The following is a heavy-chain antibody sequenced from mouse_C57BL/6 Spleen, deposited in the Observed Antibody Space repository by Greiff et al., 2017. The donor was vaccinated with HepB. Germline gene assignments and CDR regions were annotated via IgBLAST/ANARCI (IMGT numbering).Heavy chain of an antibody. CDR1: GFTFSSYA. V-gene: IGHV5-4*01. J-gene: IGHJ4*01. D-gene: IGHD2-3*01. CDR3: ARNPDGYYGAMDY. Sequence: EVHLVESGGGLVKPGGSLKLSCAASGFTFSSYAMSWVRQTPEKRLEWVATISDGGSYTYYPDNVKGRFTISRDNAKNNLYLQMSHLKSEDTAMYYCARNPDGYYGAMDYWGQGTSVTVSS. CDR2: ISDGGSYT.